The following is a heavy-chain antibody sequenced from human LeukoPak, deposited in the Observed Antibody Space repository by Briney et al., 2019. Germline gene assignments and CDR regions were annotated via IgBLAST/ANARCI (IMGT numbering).Heavy chain of an antibody. V-gene: IGHV3-30*02. Sequence: PGGSLRLSCVASGFSFSTSGMHWVCQSPGKGLDWVALIRNDGNKKNYAESVKGRFTISRDNSKNTLYLQMNSLRAEDTAVYYCAEGRPRDIVVVPAARLDPWGQGTLVTVSS. CDR2: IRNDGNKK. D-gene: IGHD2-2*01. J-gene: IGHJ5*02. CDR3: AEGRPRDIVVVPAARLDP. CDR1: GFSFSTSG.